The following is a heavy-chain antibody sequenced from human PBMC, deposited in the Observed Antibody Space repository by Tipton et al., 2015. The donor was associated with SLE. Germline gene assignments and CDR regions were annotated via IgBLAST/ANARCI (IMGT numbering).Heavy chain of an antibody. CDR1: GYTFTGYY. V-gene: IGHV1-2*06. J-gene: IGHJ3*01. Sequence: QVQLVQSGAEVKKPGASVKVSCKASGYTFTGYYIHLVRQAPGQGLEWMGRINPKSGGTNYAQKFQGRVTMTRDTSISTAYMELSRLRSDDTAVYYCARVLQFREFAYDAFDVWGQGTMVTVSS. CDR3: ARVLQFREFAYDAFDV. D-gene: IGHD3-10*01. CDR2: INPKSGGT.